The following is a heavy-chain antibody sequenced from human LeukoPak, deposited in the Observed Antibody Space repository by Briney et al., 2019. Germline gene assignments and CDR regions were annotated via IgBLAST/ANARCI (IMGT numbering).Heavy chain of an antibody. CDR1: GGSFSGYY. Sequence: SETLSLTCAVYGGSFSGYYWSWIRQPPGKGLEWIGYIYYSGSTNYNPSLKSRVTISLDTSKNQFSLKLSSVTAADTAVYYCARWSRDGYNYFDYWGQGTLVTVSS. V-gene: IGHV4-59*01. J-gene: IGHJ4*02. CDR3: ARWSRDGYNYFDY. CDR2: IYYSGST. D-gene: IGHD5-24*01.